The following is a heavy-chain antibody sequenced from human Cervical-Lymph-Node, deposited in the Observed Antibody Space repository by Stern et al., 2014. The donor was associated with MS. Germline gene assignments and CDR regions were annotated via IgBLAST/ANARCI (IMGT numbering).Heavy chain of an antibody. J-gene: IGHJ4*02. V-gene: IGHV5-51*01. CDR3: ARQTTAWSSDV. CDR1: GYKFSIYW. CDR2: IYPGDSEI. Sequence: VQLVQSGAELIRPGESLKISCKGSGYKFSIYWIAWVRQMHGKGLEWMGIIYPGDSEIRYSPSFQGQVTMSADKSTSTAYLQWSSLNASDSAMYFCARQTTAWSSDVWGQGTLVTVSS. D-gene: IGHD1-14*01.